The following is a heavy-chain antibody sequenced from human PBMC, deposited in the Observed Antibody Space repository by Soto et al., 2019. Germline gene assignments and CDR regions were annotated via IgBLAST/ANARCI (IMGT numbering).Heavy chain of an antibody. CDR1: GFTFSSYG. CDR2: ISYDGSNK. D-gene: IGHD3-3*01. V-gene: IGHV3-30*03. J-gene: IGHJ6*02. Sequence: GGSLRLSCAASGFTFSSYGMHWVRQAPGKGLEWVAVISYDGSNKYYADSVKGRFTISRDNSKNTLYLQMNSLGAEDTAVYYCARGTPHPSGTNYYHFGLDVWGQGTTVTVSS. CDR3: ARGTPHPSGTNYYHFGLDV.